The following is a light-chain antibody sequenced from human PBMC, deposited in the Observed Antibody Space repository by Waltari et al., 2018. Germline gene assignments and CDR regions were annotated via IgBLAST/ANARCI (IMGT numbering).Light chain of an antibody. CDR2: DYY. V-gene: IGLV3-21*02. Sequence: SYVLTQPPSVSVAPGQPATITCGGDNIETKHVHWYQQKPGQAPLLVVYDYYVRPSGIPDRFAGTTPGNTATLTSSRVEAGGEADYYCQVWDDSSNHWVFGGGTKLTVL. CDR1: NIETKH. CDR3: QVWDDSSNHWV. J-gene: IGLJ3*02.